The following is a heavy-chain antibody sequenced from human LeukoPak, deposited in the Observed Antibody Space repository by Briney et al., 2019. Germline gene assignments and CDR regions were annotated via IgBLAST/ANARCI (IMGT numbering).Heavy chain of an antibody. J-gene: IGHJ4*02. D-gene: IGHD5-18*01. CDR2: ISYDGSNK. Sequence: GGSLRLSCAASGFTFSSYGMHWVRQAPGKGLEWVAVISYDGSNKYCADSVKGRFTISRDNSKNTLYLQMNSLRAEDTAVYYCAKEPGYSYGSYFDYWGQGTLVTVSS. CDR1: GFTFSSYG. CDR3: AKEPGYSYGSYFDY. V-gene: IGHV3-30*18.